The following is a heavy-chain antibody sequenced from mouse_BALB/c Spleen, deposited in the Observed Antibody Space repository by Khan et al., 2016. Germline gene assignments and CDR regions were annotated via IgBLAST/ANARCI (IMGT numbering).Heavy chain of an antibody. D-gene: IGHD2-13*01. V-gene: IGHV9-3*02. CDR3: ARTGDYPYYAMDY. CDR2: INTNTGEP. CDR1: VYTFTNYG. J-gene: IGHJ4*01. Sequence: QIQLVQSGPELKKPGETVKISCKASVYTFTNYGMNWVKQAPGKGLKWMGWINTNTGEPTYAEEFKGRFAFSLEASASTAYLQINNLKNEDSATXFCARTGDYPYYAMDYWGQGTSVTVSS.